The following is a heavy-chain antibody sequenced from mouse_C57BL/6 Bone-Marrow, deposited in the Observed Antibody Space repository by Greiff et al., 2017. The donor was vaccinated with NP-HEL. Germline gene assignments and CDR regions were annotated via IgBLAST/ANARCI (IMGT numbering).Heavy chain of an antibody. D-gene: IGHD2-1*01. CDR3: ARSSLGNWDY. CDR2: IYPRSGNT. Sequence: VQGVESGAELARPGASVKLSCKASGYTFTSYGISWVKQRNGQGLEWIGEIYPRSGNTYYNEKFKGKATLTADKSSSTAYMELRSLSSEDSAVYFCARSSLGNWDYWGQGTTLTVSS. CDR1: GYTFTSYG. J-gene: IGHJ2*01. V-gene: IGHV1-81*01.